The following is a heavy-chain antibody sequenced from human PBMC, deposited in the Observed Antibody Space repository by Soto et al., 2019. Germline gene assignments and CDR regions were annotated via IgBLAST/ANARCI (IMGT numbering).Heavy chain of an antibody. CDR3: AREGGYSGFHRRQYYFDY. Sequence: SVKVSCKAAGGTFSSYAISWVRQAPGQGLEWMGGIIPIFGTANYAQKFQGRVTITADASTSTAYMELSSLRSEDTAVYYCAREGGYSGFHRRQYYFDYWGQAPLVTVSS. CDR2: IIPIFGTA. V-gene: IGHV1-69*13. D-gene: IGHD5-12*01. CDR1: GGTFSSYA. J-gene: IGHJ4*02.